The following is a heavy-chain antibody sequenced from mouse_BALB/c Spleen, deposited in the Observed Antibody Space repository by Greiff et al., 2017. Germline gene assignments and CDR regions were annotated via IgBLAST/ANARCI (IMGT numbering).Heavy chain of an antibody. CDR1: GFNIKDYY. J-gene: IGHJ4*01. Sequence: EVQLQQSGAELVRSGASVKLSCTASGFNIKDYYMHWVKQRPEQGLEWIEWIDPENGDTEYAPKFQGKATMTADTSSNTAYLQLSSLTSEDTAVYYCNAWGIRGYAMDYWGQGTSVTVSS. D-gene: IGHD2-12*01. V-gene: IGHV14-4*02. CDR3: NAWGIRGYAMDY. CDR2: IDPENGDT.